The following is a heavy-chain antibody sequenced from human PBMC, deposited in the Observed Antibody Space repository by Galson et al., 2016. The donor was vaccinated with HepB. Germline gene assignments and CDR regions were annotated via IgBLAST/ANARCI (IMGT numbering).Heavy chain of an antibody. CDR2: IYHSGST. CDR1: GGSISSSNW. V-gene: IGHV4-4*02. D-gene: IGHD3-16*01. CDR3: ARVGGGIPPCFDY. J-gene: IGHJ4*02. Sequence: SETLSLTCAVSGGSISSSNWWSWVRQPPGKGLEWIGEIYHSGSTNYNPSLKRRVTISVDKSKNNLSLKLDSVTAADTAVYYCARVGGGIPPCFDYWGQGTRVTVSS.